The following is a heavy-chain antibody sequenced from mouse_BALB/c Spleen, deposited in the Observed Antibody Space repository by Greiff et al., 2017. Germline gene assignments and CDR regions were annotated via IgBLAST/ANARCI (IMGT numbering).Heavy chain of an antibody. CDR1: GYTFSSYW. CDR3: AREGIYYDYDGRPFAY. CDR2: ILPGSGST. V-gene: IGHV1-9*01. Sequence: LVESGAELMKPGASVKISCKATGYTFSSYWIEWVKQRPGHGLEWIGEILPGSGSTNYNEKFKGKATFTADTSSNTAYMQLSSLTSEDSAVYYCAREGIYYDYDGRPFAYWGQGTLVTVSA. J-gene: IGHJ3*01. D-gene: IGHD2-4*01.